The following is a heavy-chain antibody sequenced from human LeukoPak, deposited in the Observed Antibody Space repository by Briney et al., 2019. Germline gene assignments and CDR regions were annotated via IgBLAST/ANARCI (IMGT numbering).Heavy chain of an antibody. CDR3: AKGLPPLEFSGCIDY. CDR2: ISGSAGST. J-gene: IGHJ4*02. CDR1: GFTFSSYA. V-gene: IGHV3-23*01. D-gene: IGHD5-12*01. Sequence: PGGSLRLSCAASGFTFSSYAMSWVRQAPGKGLEWVSGISGSAGSTYYADSAKGRFTISRDNSKNTLYLQMNSLRAEDTALYYCAKGLPPLEFSGCIDYWGQGTLVTVSS.